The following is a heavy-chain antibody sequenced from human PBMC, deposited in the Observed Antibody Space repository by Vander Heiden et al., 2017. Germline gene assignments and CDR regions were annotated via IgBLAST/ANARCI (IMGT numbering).Heavy chain of an antibody. Sequence: EVQLVQSGGGVVRPGGALRVSCPVSGFTFDDFGMSWVRQAPGKGLEWVSHINWNGDSTGYADSVKGRFTISRDNAKNSLYLQMNSLRAEDTALYYCAREDSSGGMDVWGQGTTVTASS. D-gene: IGHD3-22*01. J-gene: IGHJ6*02. CDR2: INWNGDST. V-gene: IGHV3-20*04. CDR3: AREDSSGGMDV. CDR1: GFTFDDFG.